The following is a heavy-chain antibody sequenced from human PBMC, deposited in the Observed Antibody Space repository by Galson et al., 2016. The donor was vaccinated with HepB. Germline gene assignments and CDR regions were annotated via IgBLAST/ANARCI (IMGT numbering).Heavy chain of an antibody. CDR3: ARDREGAEAATSLGLGVYYHYYMDV. D-gene: IGHD3-16*01. Sequence: SLRLSCAASGFSVSSNYMNWVRQAPGKGLEWVSIIYNSGRTYYADSVKGRFTISRDNSKNTLYLQMNRLRAEDTAVYYCARDREGAEAATSLGLGVYYHYYMDVWGTGTTVTVSS. J-gene: IGHJ6*03. V-gene: IGHV3-53*01. CDR2: IYNSGRT. CDR1: GFSVSSNY.